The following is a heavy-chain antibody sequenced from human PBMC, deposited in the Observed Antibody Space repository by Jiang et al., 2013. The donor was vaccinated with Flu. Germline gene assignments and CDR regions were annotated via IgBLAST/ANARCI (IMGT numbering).Heavy chain of an antibody. Sequence: STYYADSVKGRFTVSRDNSKNTLSLQMISLRAEDTALYYCAKEDSYYFDTAPLDYWGQGTLGHRLL. CDR3: AKEDSYYFDTAPLDY. J-gene: IGHJ4*02. V-gene: IGHV3-23*01. CDR2: ST. D-gene: IGHD3-22*01.